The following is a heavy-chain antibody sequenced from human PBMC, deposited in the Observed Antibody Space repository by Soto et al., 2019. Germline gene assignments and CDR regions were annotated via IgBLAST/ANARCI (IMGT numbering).Heavy chain of an antibody. V-gene: IGHV4-39*01. J-gene: IGHJ4*02. CDR2: IYYTGTT. Sequence: QLQLQESGPGLVRPSETLSLTCSVSGGPINSDGYYWAWIRQPPGKGLEYIANIYYTGTTHYNPSRQSRVAISVDTSDNQCSLGLSSMTAADTAGYYCARLGRRGWTVGTDHFDYWCQGILVTFSS. CDR3: ARLGRRGWTVGTDHFDY. CDR1: GGPINSDGYY. D-gene: IGHD3-10*01.